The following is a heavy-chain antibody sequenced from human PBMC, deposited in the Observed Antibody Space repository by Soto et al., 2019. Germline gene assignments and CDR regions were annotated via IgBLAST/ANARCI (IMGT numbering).Heavy chain of an antibody. J-gene: IGHJ5*02. CDR1: GFTFSSYG. V-gene: IGHV3-33*01. CDR2: IWNDGSNK. D-gene: IGHD3-3*01. CDR3: ARDFLGPYSHNWFDP. Sequence: GGSLRLSCAASGFTFSSYGMHWVRQAPGKGLEWVAVIWNDGSNKYYADSVKGRFTISRHNSKNTLYLQMNSRRAEVTAVYYCARDFLGPYSHNWFDPWGQGTLVTVSS.